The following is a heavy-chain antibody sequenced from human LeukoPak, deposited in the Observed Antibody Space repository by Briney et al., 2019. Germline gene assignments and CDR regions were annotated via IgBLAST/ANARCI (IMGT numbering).Heavy chain of an antibody. CDR3: ARERSNSGHRFTDY. CDR1: GFTFSSYW. Sequence: PGGSLRLSCAASGFTFSSYWFHWVRQAPGKGLVWVSRINSDGGLTSHADSVKGRFTISRDNAKNIVYLQMTSLRAEDTAVYYCARERSNSGHRFTDYWGRGTLVTVSS. CDR2: INSDGGLT. V-gene: IGHV3-74*01. D-gene: IGHD6-19*01. J-gene: IGHJ4*02.